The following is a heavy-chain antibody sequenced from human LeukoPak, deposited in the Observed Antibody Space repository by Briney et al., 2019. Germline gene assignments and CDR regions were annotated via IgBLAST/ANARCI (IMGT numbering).Heavy chain of an antibody. CDR3: ARADCSSSTCYLRRSWFDP. CDR1: GFTFSPYA. Sequence: PGGSLRLSCAASGFTFSPYAMNWVRQAPGKWPEWVSSISTSSRYIYYKDSVRGRFTISRDDAKNSLYLEMNSLRAEDTAVYYCARADCSSSTCYLRRSWFDPWGQGTLVTVSS. V-gene: IGHV3-21*01. CDR2: ISTSSRYI. D-gene: IGHD2-2*01. J-gene: IGHJ5*02.